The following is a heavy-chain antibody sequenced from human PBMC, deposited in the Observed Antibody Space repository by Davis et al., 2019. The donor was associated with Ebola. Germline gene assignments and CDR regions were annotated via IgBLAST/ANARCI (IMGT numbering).Heavy chain of an antibody. CDR1: GGTFNSYA. J-gene: IGHJ4*02. D-gene: IGHD2-15*01. CDR2: IIPVFRTA. Sequence: AASVKVSCKASGGTFNSYAISWVRQAPGQGLEWMGGIIPVFRTANYAQKFQGRVPITADESTRTAYMELNGLRSEDTAVYYYAHLGPQRYCNGGGCHGYLDYWGQGTLVTVSS. V-gene: IGHV1-69*13. CDR3: AHLGPQRYCNGGGCHGYLDY.